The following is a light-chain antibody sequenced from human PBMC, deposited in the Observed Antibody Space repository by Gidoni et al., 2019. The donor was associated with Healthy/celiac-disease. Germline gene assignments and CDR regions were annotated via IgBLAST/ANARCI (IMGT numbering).Light chain of an antibody. Sequence: QSALTQPAPVSGSPGQSLTLSCTGTSSDVGGYNYVSWYQQHPGKAPKLMIDEVSTRPSRVSNRFSGSKSGNTASLTISGLQADDEADYYCSSYTSSSTLVFGGGTKLTVL. CDR1: SSDVGGYNY. V-gene: IGLV2-14*01. CDR2: EVS. CDR3: SSYTSSSTLV. J-gene: IGLJ2*01.